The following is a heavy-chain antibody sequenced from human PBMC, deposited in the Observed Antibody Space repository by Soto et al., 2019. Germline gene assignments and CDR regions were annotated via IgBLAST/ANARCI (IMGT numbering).Heavy chain of an antibody. Sequence: ASVKVSCKASGYTFTSHYMHWVRQAPGQGLEWMGIINPSGGSTSYAQKFQGRVTMTRDTSTRTVYMELSSLRSEDTAVYYCAIQPTYYYDRSANEYYWGQGTLVHVSS. CDR1: GYTFTSHY. D-gene: IGHD3-22*01. CDR3: AIQPTYYYDRSANEYY. CDR2: INPSGGST. J-gene: IGHJ4*02. V-gene: IGHV1-46*01.